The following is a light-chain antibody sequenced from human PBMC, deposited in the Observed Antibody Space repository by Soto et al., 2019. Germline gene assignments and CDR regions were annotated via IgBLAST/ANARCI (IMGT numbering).Light chain of an antibody. CDR2: DTS. Sequence: EIVLTQSPGTLSLSPGERATLSCRASHSLDSYLAWYQKKPGQAPRLLIYDTSNRASGIPARFSGSGSGTDFTLTISSLEPEDSAVYYCLHRSNWPTFGQGTKVDI. CDR1: HSLDSY. J-gene: IGKJ1*01. CDR3: LHRSNWPT. V-gene: IGKV3-11*01.